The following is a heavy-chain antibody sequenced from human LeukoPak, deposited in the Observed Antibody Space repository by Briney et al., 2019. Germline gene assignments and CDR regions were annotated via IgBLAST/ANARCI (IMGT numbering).Heavy chain of an antibody. D-gene: IGHD6-13*01. CDR3: ARHFSGYSGSWYEVDYYGMDV. Sequence: PSETLSLTCTVSGGSISSYYWSWIRQPPGKGLEWIGYIYYSGSTNYNPSLKSRVTISVDTSKNQFSLKLSSVTAADTAVYYCARHFSGYSGSWYEVDYYGMDVWGQGTTVTVSS. V-gene: IGHV4-59*08. J-gene: IGHJ6*02. CDR1: GGSISSYY. CDR2: IYYSGST.